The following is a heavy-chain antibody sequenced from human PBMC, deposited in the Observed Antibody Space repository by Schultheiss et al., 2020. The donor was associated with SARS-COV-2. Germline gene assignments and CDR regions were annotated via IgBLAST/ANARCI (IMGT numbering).Heavy chain of an antibody. J-gene: IGHJ1*01. D-gene: IGHD6-13*01. V-gene: IGHV4-34*01. CDR1: GYSISSGYY. CDR3: ARGSYSSSWYWYFQH. CDR2: INHSGST. Sequence: SETLSLTCAVSGYSISSGYYWSWIRQPPGKGLEWIGEINHSGSTNYNPSLKSRVTISVDTSKNQFSLKLSSVTAADTAVYYCARGSYSSSWYWYFQHWGQGTLVTVSS.